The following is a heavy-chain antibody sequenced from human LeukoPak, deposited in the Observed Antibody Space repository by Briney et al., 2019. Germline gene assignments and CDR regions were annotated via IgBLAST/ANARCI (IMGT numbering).Heavy chain of an antibody. D-gene: IGHD2-21*01. Sequence: SETLSLTCAVYGGSFSGYYWSWIRQPPGKRQERIGEINHSGSTNYNPSLKSRVTISVDTSKNQFSLKLSSVTAADTAVYYCARGGKYHRIPPRFDYWGQGTLVTVSS. V-gene: IGHV4-34*01. CDR3: ARGGKYHRIPPRFDY. J-gene: IGHJ4*02. CDR2: INHSGST. CDR1: GGSFSGYY.